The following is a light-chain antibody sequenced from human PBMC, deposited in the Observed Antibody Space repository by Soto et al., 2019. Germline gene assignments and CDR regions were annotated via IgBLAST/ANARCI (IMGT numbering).Light chain of an antibody. Sequence: EIVLTQSPATLSLSPGERATLSCRASQSVDNYLAWYQHKPGQAPRLLIYDASNRATGIPARFSGSGSETDFTLTISSLEPEDFAIYYCQHRSNWPLTFGGGTKVEIK. CDR3: QHRSNWPLT. CDR2: DAS. V-gene: IGKV3-11*01. CDR1: QSVDNY. J-gene: IGKJ4*01.